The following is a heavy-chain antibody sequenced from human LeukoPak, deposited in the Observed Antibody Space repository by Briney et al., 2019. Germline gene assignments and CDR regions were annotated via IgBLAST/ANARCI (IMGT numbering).Heavy chain of an antibody. V-gene: IGHV3-74*01. J-gene: IGHJ4*02. CDR3: ATGLGHYYDY. D-gene: IGHD2-8*02. CDR1: GIGFYNYW. CDR2: VTSDGSDT. Sequence: GGSLRLSCAASGIGFYNYWMHWVRQAPGKGLEWLSRVTSDGSDTVYADSVKGRFTISRDNARTTVYLQMSSLRPDDTATYYCATGLGHYYDYWGQGSLVTVSS.